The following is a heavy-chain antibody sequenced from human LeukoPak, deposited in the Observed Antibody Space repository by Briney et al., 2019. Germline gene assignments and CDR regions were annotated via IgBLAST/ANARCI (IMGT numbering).Heavy chain of an antibody. CDR3: ARVGAATFYWYYMDV. Sequence: GGSLRLSCEASGFTFSSYWMSWVRQAPGKGLEWVANIKQDGSEKYYVDSLKGRFTVSRDNAKNSLYLQINSLRVGDTAVYFCARVGAATFYWYYMDVWGKGITVTVSS. D-gene: IGHD2-15*01. V-gene: IGHV3-7*05. J-gene: IGHJ6*03. CDR2: IKQDGSEK. CDR1: GFTFSSYW.